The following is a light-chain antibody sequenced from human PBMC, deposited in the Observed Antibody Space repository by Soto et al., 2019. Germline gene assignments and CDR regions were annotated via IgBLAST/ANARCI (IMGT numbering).Light chain of an antibody. CDR2: GAS. J-gene: IGKJ1*01. CDR3: QQYGSSPWT. CDR1: QSVSSSY. V-gene: IGKV3-20*01. Sequence: EIVLTQSPGTLSLSPGERGTLSCRASQSVSSSYLAWYQQKSGQAPRLLIYGASSRATGIPDRFSGSGFGTDFTLTISRLEPEDFAVYYCQQYGSSPWTFGQGTKVEIK.